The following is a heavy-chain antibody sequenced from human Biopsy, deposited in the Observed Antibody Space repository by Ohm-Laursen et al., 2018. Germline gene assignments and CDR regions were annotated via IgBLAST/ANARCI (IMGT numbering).Heavy chain of an antibody. J-gene: IGHJ4*02. V-gene: IGHV4-59*01. D-gene: IGHD6-25*01. Sequence: SQILSLTCTASGGSISSYQWTWIRQPPGKGLEWIGYLYNTGGTNYNPSLKSRVTISVDTSKNQFSLKLRSVTAADTAVYYCAREAAIIDPRTRAFDYWGQGTLVTVSS. CDR1: GGSISSYQ. CDR3: AREAAIIDPRTRAFDY. CDR2: LYNTGGT.